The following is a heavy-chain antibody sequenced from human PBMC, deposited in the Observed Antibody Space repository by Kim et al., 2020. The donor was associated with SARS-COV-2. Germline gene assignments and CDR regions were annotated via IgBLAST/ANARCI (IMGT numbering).Heavy chain of an antibody. CDR3: ARDLSRFVDLWGIVGASPLSNGMDV. V-gene: IGHV1-46*01. CDR1: GYTFTSYY. Sequence: ASVKVSCKASGYTFTSYYIHWVRQAPGQGLEWMGIINPSGGSTSYAQKFQRRVTMTRDTSTSTVYMELSSLRSEDTAVYYCARDLSRFVDLWGIVGASPLSNGMDVWGQGTTVTVSS. J-gene: IGHJ6*02. D-gene: IGHD1-26*01. CDR2: INPSGGST.